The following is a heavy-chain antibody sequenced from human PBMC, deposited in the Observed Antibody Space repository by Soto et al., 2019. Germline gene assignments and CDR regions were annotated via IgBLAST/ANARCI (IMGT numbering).Heavy chain of an antibody. J-gene: IGHJ4*02. V-gene: IGHV4-59*01. CDR1: GFSISSYY. Sequence: PAGTLSLTCAVSGFSISSYYWSWVRQPPGKGLEWIWDICGSGGSNYNPSLKRRVTISLETSKNPFSLKMSSVTAADTAVYYCARRRNILTGYPGHFDYWGKGTTVTAPQ. CDR2: ICGSGGS. D-gene: IGHD3-9*01. CDR3: ARRRNILTGYPGHFDY.